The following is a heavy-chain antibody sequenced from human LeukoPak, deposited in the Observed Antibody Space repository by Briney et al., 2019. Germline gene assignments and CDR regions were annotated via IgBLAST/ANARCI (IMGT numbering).Heavy chain of an antibody. Sequence: GGSLRLSCAASGFTFSSYEMNWVRQAPGKGLEWVSSITSSSDYIYYADSVKGRFTISRDNAKNLLFLQMNSLRAEDTAVYCARDYPYSYYMNVWGNGTTVTVSS. CDR2: ITSSSDYI. D-gene: IGHD4-11*01. V-gene: IGHV3-21*01. CDR3: ARDYPYSYYMNV. CDR1: GFTFSSYE. J-gene: IGHJ6*03.